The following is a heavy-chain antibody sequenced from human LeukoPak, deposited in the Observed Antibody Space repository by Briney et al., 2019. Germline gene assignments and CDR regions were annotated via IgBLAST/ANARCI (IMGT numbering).Heavy chain of an antibody. D-gene: IGHD4-17*01. J-gene: IGHJ4*02. V-gene: IGHV4-4*02. CDR2: IYHSGST. CDR1: GGSISSSNW. CDR3: ARVVYGDYAEAYYFDY. Sequence: SETLSLTCAVSGGSISSSNWWNWVRQPPGKGLEWIGEIYHSGSTNYNPSLKSRVTISVDKSKNQFSLKLSSVTAAVTAVYYCARVVYGDYAEAYYFDYWGQGTLVTVSS.